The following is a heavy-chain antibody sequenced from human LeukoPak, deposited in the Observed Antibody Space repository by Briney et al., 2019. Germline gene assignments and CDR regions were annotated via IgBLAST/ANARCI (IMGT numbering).Heavy chain of an antibody. J-gene: IGHJ3*02. Sequence: EASVKVSCKASGYTFTGYYMHWVRQAPGQGLEWMGWINPNSGGTNYAQKFQGRVTMTRDTSISTAYMELSRLRSDDTAVYYCARSVGGLWFGELLQQIDAFDIWGQGTMVTVSS. V-gene: IGHV1-2*02. CDR1: GYTFTGYY. D-gene: IGHD3-10*01. CDR2: INPNSGGT. CDR3: ARSVGGLWFGELLQQIDAFDI.